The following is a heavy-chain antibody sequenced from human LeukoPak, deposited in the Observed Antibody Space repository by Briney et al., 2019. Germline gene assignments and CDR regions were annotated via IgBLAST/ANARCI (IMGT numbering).Heavy chain of an antibody. D-gene: IGHD6-13*01. CDR1: GFTFSSYA. CDR3: ARSLTGSSWYRGGVDY. Sequence: GGSLRLSCAASGFTFSSYAIHWVRQAPGKGLEGVAVISYDGSNKYYADSVKGRFTISRDNSTNTLYLHMHSLRAEDTAVYYCARSLTGSSWYRGGVDYWGQGTLVTVSS. V-gene: IGHV3-30*01. CDR2: ISYDGSNK. J-gene: IGHJ4*02.